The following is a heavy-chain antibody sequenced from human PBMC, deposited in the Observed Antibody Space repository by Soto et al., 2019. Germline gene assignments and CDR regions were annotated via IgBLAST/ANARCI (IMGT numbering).Heavy chain of an antibody. Sequence: GASVKVSCKASGYTFTGYYMHWVRQAPGQGLEWMGWINPNSGGTNYAQKFQGRVTITADESTSTAYMELSSLRSEDTAVYYCARDRGYGMDVWGQGTTVTVSS. CDR2: INPNSGGT. CDR1: GYTFTGYY. CDR3: ARDRGYGMDV. V-gene: IGHV1-2*02. D-gene: IGHD3-10*01. J-gene: IGHJ6*02.